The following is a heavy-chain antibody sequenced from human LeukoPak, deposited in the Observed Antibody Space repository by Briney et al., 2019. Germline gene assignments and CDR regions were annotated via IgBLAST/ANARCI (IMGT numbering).Heavy chain of an antibody. J-gene: IGHJ6*03. CDR3: ARDSRYSSSWYISPYYYMDV. Sequence: SETLSLTCAVSGGSISSSNWWSWVRQPPGKGLEWIEEIYHSGSTNYNPSLKSRVTISVDKSKNQFSLKLSSVTAADTAVYYCARDSRYSSSWYISPYYYMDVWGKGTTVTVSS. CDR1: GGSISSSNW. CDR2: IYHSGST. D-gene: IGHD6-13*01. V-gene: IGHV4-4*02.